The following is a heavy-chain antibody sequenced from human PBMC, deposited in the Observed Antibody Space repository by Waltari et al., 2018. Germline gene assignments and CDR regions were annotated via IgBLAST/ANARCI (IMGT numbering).Heavy chain of an antibody. CDR3: AKVEWGGYSGYVGDC. V-gene: IGHV3-23*01. D-gene: IGHD5-12*01. CDR2: LDNNREGAT. CDR1: GFTFASSS. J-gene: IGHJ4*02. Sequence: EVQLLESGGALVQPGGSVRLSCAASGFTFASSSISWVRQGPGKGLEWVSALDNNREGATFYADSVRGRFTISRDNSKNTLYLQMNSLRIEDTAVYYCAKVEWGGYSGYVGDCWGQGTLVTVSS.